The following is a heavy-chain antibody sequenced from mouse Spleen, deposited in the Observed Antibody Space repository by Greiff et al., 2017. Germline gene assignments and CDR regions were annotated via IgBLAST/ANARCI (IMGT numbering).Heavy chain of an antibody. CDR3: ARGAYYGYDGAY. D-gene: IGHD2-9*01. J-gene: IGHJ3*01. Sequence: QVQLKQPGAELVKPGASVKLSCKASGYTFTSYWMQWVKQRPGQGLEWIGEIDPSDSYTNYNQKFKGKATLTVDTSSSTAYMQLSSLTSEDSAVYYCARGAYYGYDGAYWGQGTLVTVSA. CDR1: GYTFTSYW. CDR2: IDPSDSYT. V-gene: IGHV1-50*01.